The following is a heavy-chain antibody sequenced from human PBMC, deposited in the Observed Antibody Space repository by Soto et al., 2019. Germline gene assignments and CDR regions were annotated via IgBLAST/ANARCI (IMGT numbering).Heavy chain of an antibody. CDR2: IYYSGST. CDR1: GGSISSSSYY. J-gene: IGHJ4*02. Sequence: QLQLQESGPGLVKPSETLSLTCTVSGGSISSSSYYWGWIRQPPGKGLEWIGGIYYSGSTYYNPSLKSRVTISVETSKTQFSLKLSSVTAADTAVYYCARPLSSGVFDYWGQGTLVTVSS. CDR3: ARPLSSGVFDY. D-gene: IGHD1-26*01. V-gene: IGHV4-39*01.